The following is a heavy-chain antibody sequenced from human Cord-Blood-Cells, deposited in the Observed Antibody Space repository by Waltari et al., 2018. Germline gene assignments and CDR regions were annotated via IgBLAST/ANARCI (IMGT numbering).Heavy chain of an antibody. CDR2: INHNSGGT. CDR1: GYTFTGSY. D-gene: IGHD3-3*01. CDR3: ARAAGLEWLSGYFDY. V-gene: IGHV1-2*02. J-gene: IGHJ4*02. Sequence: QVQLVQSGAEVKKPGASVKVSCKASGYTFTGSYMHWVRQAPGQGLEWMGWINHNSGGTNYAQKFQGRVTMTRDTSISTAYMELSRLRSDDTAVYYCARAAGLEWLSGYFDYWGQGTLVTVSS.